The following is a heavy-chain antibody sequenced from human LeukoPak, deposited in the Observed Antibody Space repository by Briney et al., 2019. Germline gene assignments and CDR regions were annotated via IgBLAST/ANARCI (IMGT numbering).Heavy chain of an antibody. CDR1: GFTFSTYN. Sequence: PGGSLRLSCAASGFTFSTYNMNWVRQAPGKGLEWVSYISSSSSTIYYADSVKGRFTISRDNAKNSLYLQMNSLRAEDAAVYYCARAQGSRGMATPRVYYFDLWGRGTLVTVSS. CDR3: ARAQGSRGMATPRVYYFDL. J-gene: IGHJ2*01. CDR2: ISSSSSTI. D-gene: IGHD5-24*01. V-gene: IGHV3-48*01.